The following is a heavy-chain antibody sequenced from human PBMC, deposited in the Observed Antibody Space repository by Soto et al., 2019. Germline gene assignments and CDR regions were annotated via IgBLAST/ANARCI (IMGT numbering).Heavy chain of an antibody. V-gene: IGHV3-23*01. D-gene: IGHD7-27*01. CDR2: IGGTDGDSDGVP. Sequence: VQLLESGGDLVQPGGSLRLSCVASGFISNNYAMSWVRQAPGKGLEWVSTIGGTDGDSDGVPWYEDSVKGRFTISRDSSANTLFLHMDNLSAEDSALYYCVKRGRNWGAFDFWGQGTTVVVSS. CDR1: GFISNNYA. J-gene: IGHJ3*01. CDR3: VKRGRNWGAFDF.